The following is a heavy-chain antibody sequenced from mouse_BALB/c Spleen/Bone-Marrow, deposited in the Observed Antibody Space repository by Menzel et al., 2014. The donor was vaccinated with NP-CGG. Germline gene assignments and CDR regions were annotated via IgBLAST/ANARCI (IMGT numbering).Heavy chain of an antibody. CDR2: TYPGNSDT. CDR3: TTLARNNFDY. D-gene: IGHD3-1*01. CDR1: GYTFSNYW. J-gene: IGHJ2*01. V-gene: IGHV1-5*01. Sequence: EVQLQQSGTVLARPGAAVKMSCKASGYTFSNYWMHWVKQRPGQGLEWIGATYPGNSDTTYNQNFKGKAKLTAVTSTSTAYMELSSLTNEDSAVYYCTTLARNNFDYWGQGTTLTVSS.